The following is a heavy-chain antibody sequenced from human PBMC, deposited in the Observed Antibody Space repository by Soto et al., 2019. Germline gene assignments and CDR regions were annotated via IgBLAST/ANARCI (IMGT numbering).Heavy chain of an antibody. V-gene: IGHV3-30-3*01. CDR3: ARRYKDGRRDCISTSCLFDP. D-gene: IGHD2-2*01. CDR1: GFRINTYA. Sequence: GGSLRLSCRTSGFRINTYAMHWVRTAPGKGLEWLAVISYDGSNKFYADSVKGRFTISRDNSKNTLYLQMNSLRAEDTAVYYCARRYKDGRRDCISTSCLFDPWGQGTLVTVSS. CDR2: ISYDGSNK. J-gene: IGHJ5*02.